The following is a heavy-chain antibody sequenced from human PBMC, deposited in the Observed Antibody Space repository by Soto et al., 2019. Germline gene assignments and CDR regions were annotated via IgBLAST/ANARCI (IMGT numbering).Heavy chain of an antibody. D-gene: IGHD3-22*01. CDR1: GFTFSSYA. J-gene: IGHJ4*02. CDR2: ISAGAVAT. V-gene: IGHV3-23*01. Sequence: GGSLRLSCAASGFTFSSYAMSWVRQAPGKGLEWVSAISAGAVATNYADSVKGRFTISRDNSKNTLYLQMNSLRAEDTAVYYCAKGRESSGSYRTFDYWGQGALVTVSS. CDR3: AKGRESSGSYRTFDY.